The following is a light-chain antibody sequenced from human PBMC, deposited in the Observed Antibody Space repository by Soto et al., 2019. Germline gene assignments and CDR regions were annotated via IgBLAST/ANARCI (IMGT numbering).Light chain of an antibody. CDR2: GAY. CDR1: QSITNNY. CDR3: QQYKNWPPIT. J-gene: IGKJ5*01. Sequence: EIVLTQTPGTLSLSPGERATLSCRASQSITNNYLAWYQQKPGRAHRLIIYGAYSRATGIPDRFSGSGSGTDFTLTISRLEPEDFAVYYCQQYKNWPPITCGQGTRLEIK. V-gene: IGKV3-20*01.